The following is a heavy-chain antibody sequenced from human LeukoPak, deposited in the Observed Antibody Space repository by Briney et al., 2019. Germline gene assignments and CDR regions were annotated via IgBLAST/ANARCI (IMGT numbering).Heavy chain of an antibody. J-gene: IGHJ6*03. CDR1: GGTFSSYA. D-gene: IGHD4-17*01. Sequence: SVKVSCKASGGTFSSYAISWVRQAPGQGLEWMGGIIPIFGTANYAQKFQGRVTITADKSTSTAYMELSSLRSEDTAVYYCARGPPGDYGDYGPLYYYYYYMDVWGKGTTVTVSS. CDR2: IIPIFGTA. V-gene: IGHV1-69*06. CDR3: ARGPPGDYGDYGPLYYYYYYMDV.